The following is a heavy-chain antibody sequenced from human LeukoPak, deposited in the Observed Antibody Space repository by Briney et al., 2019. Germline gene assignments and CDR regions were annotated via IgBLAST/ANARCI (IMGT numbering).Heavy chain of an antibody. D-gene: IGHD3-9*01. CDR2: IYYSGST. CDR3: ASYDILTGSLDY. J-gene: IGHJ4*02. V-gene: IGHV4-30-4*02. Sequence: SETLSLTCTVSGGSISSGDYYWSWIRQPPGKGLEWIGYIYYSGSTYYNPSLKSRVTISVDTSKNQFSLKLSSVTAADTAVYYCASYDILTGSLDYWGQGTLVTVSS. CDR1: GGSISSGDYY.